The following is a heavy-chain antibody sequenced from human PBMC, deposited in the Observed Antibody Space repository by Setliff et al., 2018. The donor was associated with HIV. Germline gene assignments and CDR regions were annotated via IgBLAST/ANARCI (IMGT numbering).Heavy chain of an antibody. V-gene: IGHV1-58*02. Sequence: SVKVSCKASGGPFSATAMQWVRQARGQRLEWIGGIVVGSGNTKYARKFQERVPITRATAATSAHMELRSLRSEDTAIYYCARGLPRGSGSLPFGAFDIWGQGTMVTVSS. CDR3: ARGLPRGSGSLPFGAFDI. D-gene: IGHD3-10*01. J-gene: IGHJ3*02. CDR2: IVVGSGNT. CDR1: GGPFSATA.